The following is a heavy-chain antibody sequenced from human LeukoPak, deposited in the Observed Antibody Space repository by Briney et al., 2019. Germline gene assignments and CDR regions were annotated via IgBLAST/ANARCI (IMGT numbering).Heavy chain of an antibody. J-gene: IGHJ4*02. CDR3: ARPFTMVRGVSNDY. CDR2: ISGSGGST. V-gene: IGHV3-23*01. D-gene: IGHD3-10*01. CDR1: GFTFSSYA. Sequence: PGGSLRLSCAASGFTFSSYAMSWVRQAPGKGLEWVSAISGSGGSTYYADSVKGRSTISRDNSKNTLYLQMNSLRAEDTAVYYCARPFTMVRGVSNDYWGQGTLVTVSS.